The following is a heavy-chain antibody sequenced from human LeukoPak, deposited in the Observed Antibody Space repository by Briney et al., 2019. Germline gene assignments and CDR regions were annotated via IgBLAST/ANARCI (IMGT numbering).Heavy chain of an antibody. CDR3: AKEVRERSLRYFDWLSSWYYYYYMDV. Sequence: PGGSLRLSCAASGFTVSSNYMSWVRQAPGKGLEWVSVIYSGGSTYYADSVKGRFTISRDNSKNTLYLQMNSLRAEDTAVYYCAKEVRERSLRYFDWLSSWYYYYYMDVWGKGTTVTISS. CDR2: IYSGGST. V-gene: IGHV3-53*05. CDR1: GFTVSSNY. J-gene: IGHJ6*03. D-gene: IGHD3-9*01.